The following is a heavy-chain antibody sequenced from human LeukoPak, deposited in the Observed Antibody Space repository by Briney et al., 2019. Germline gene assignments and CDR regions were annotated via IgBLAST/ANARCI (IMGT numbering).Heavy chain of an antibody. J-gene: IGHJ4*02. CDR1: GFTFSSYW. CDR2: IKQDGSEK. Sequence: GGSLRLSCAASGFTFSSYWMSWVRQAPGKGLEWVANIKQDGSEKYYVDSVKGRFTISRDNAKNSLYLQMNSLRAEDTAVYYCAREMLDSSGYFDYWGQGTLVTVSS. CDR3: AREMLDSSGYFDY. V-gene: IGHV3-7*03. D-gene: IGHD3-22*01.